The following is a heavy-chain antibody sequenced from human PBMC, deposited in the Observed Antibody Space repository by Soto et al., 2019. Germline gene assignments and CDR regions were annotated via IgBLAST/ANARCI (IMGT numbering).Heavy chain of an antibody. CDR3: AKGRKRIAVAGSCLDY. V-gene: IGHV3-30*18. D-gene: IGHD6-19*01. Sequence: PGGSLRLSCAASGFTFSSYGMHWVRQAPGKGLEWVAVISYDGSNKYYADSVKGRFTISRDNSKNTLYLQMNSLRAEDTAVYYCAKGRKRIAVAGSCLDYWGQGTLVTVSS. CDR2: ISYDGSNK. CDR1: GFTFSSYG. J-gene: IGHJ4*02.